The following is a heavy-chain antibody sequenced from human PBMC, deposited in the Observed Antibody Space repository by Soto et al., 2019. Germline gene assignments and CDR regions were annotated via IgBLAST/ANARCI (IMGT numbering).Heavy chain of an antibody. CDR3: ARDLAKGGGSAGFDY. V-gene: IGHV1-2*02. CDR2: INPKSGGT. Sequence: QVQLVQSGAEVKKPGASVNVCGKASGYTFTVYYMHWVRQAPGQGLEWMGWINPKSGGTMYPQKVQGRVTMTWDTVISTAYMALTRLRSDDTAVYYCARDLAKGGGSAGFDYWGQGTLVTVSS. D-gene: IGHD1-26*01. J-gene: IGHJ4*02. CDR1: GYTFTVYY.